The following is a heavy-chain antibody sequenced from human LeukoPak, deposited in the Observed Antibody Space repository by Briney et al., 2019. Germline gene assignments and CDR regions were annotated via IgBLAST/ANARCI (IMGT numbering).Heavy chain of an antibody. CDR2: IYPGDSDT. J-gene: IGHJ6*03. D-gene: IGHD1-26*01. V-gene: IGHV5-51*01. CDR1: GYSFTSYW. CDR3: ARGVGATISYYHYYIDV. Sequence: GESLKISCKGSGYSFTSYWIGWVRQMPGKGLEWMGIIYPGDSDTRYSPSFQGQVTISADKSISTAYLQWSSLRSEDTAVYYCARGVGATISYYHYYIDVWGKGTTVTVSS.